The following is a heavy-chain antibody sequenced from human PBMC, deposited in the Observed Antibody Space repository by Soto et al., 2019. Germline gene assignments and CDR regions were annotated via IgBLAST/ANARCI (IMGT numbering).Heavy chain of an antibody. D-gene: IGHD6-19*01. CDR1: GYTFTSYY. J-gene: IGHJ5*02. Sequence: GASVEVSCKASGYTFTSYYMHWVRQAPGQGLEWMGIINPSGGSTSYAQKFQGRVTMTRDTSTSTVYMELSSLRSEDTAVYYCARDQSSGWYSRKVVPNWFDPWGQGTLVTVSS. V-gene: IGHV1-46*01. CDR3: ARDQSSGWYSRKVVPNWFDP. CDR2: INPSGGST.